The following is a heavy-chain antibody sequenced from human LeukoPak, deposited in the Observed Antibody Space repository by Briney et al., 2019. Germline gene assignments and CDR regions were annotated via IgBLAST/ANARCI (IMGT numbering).Heavy chain of an antibody. Sequence: ASVKVSCKASGYTFTSYGISWVRQAAGQGLEWMGWISAYNGNTNYAQKLQGRVTLTTDTSTSTAYMELRSLRSDDTAVYYCARGFVYYYGSGSYYNEPFDYWGQGTLVTVSS. CDR3: ARGFVYYYGSGSYYNEPFDY. V-gene: IGHV1-18*01. CDR2: ISAYNGNT. D-gene: IGHD3-10*01. CDR1: GYTFTSYG. J-gene: IGHJ4*02.